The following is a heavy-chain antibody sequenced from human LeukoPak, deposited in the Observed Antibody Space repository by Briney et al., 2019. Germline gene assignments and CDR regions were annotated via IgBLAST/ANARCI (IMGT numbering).Heavy chain of an antibody. J-gene: IGHJ6*03. CDR1: GGSISSSNW. V-gene: IGHV4-4*02. Sequence: SETLSLTCAVSGGSISSSNWWSWVRQPPGKGLEWIGEIYHSGSTNYNPSLKSRVTISVDTSKNQFSLKLSSVTAADTAVYYCARLPVASPYYYYYYYMDVWGKGTTVTISS. D-gene: IGHD4-23*01. CDR2: IYHSGST. CDR3: ARLPVASPYYYYYYYMDV.